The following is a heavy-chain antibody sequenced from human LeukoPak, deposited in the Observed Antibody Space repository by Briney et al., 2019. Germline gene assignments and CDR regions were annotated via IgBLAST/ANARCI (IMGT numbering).Heavy chain of an antibody. CDR2: INPNSGGT. J-gene: IGHJ5*02. V-gene: IGHV1-2*02. CDR3: ARDHSYGFGHLWFDP. D-gene: IGHD5-18*01. CDR1: GYTFTGYY. Sequence: RASVKVSCKASGYTFTGYYMHWVRQAPGQGLEWMGWINPNSGGTNYAQKFQGRVTMTRDTSISTAYMELSRLRSDDTAVYYCARDHSYGFGHLWFDPWGQGTLVTVSS.